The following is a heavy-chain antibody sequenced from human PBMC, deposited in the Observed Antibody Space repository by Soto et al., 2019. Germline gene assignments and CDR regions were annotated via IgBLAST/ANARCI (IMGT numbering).Heavy chain of an antibody. J-gene: IGHJ2*01. CDR3: ARPLWRDDYNWGYFDL. CDR1: GFTFSSYA. D-gene: IGHD4-4*01. CDR2: ISYDGSNK. V-gene: IGHV3-30-3*01. Sequence: QVQLVESGGGVVQPGRSLRLSCAASGFTFSSYAMHWVRQAPGKGLAWVAVISYDGSNKYYADSVKGRFTISRDNSKNTLYLQMNSLRTEDTAVYYCARPLWRDDYNWGYFDLWGRGTLVTVS.